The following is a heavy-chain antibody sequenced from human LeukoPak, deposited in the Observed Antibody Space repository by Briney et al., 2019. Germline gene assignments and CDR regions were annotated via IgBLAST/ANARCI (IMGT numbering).Heavy chain of an antibody. CDR3: AKDLPPLYYDILTGPEDY. CDR2: ISGSGGST. J-gene: IGHJ4*02. Sequence: GGSLRLSCAASGFTFRSYAMSWVRQAPGKGLEWVSAISGSGGSTYYADSVKGRFTISRDNSKNTLYLQMNSLRAEDTAVYYCAKDLPPLYYDILTGPEDYWGQGALVTVSS. CDR1: GFTFRSYA. V-gene: IGHV3-23*01. D-gene: IGHD3-9*01.